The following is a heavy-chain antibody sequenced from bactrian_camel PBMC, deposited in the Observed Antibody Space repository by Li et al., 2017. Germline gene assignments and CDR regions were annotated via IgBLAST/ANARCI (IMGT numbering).Heavy chain of an antibody. D-gene: IGHD5*01. V-gene: IGHV3S63*01. J-gene: IGHJ4*01. CDR1: QYLQGC. CDR2: VTTFGRPV. Sequence: HVQLVESGGGSAQAGGSLRLSCSVPQYLQGCIGWFRQAPGKELEGIAGVTTFGRPVDYAESVKGRFTISRDNAENTVYLQMNRLQPEDTGVYYCANVPPTSLAVGLGARGQGTQVTVS.